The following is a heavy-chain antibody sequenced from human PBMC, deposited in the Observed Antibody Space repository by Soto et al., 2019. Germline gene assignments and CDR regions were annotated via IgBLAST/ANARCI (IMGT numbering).Heavy chain of an antibody. D-gene: IGHD1-1*01. CDR3: VRAGTKNLTHWLDT. J-gene: IGHJ5*02. V-gene: IGHV4-4*07. CDR1: GSCIMVLY. Sequence: AETXSLTCTICGSCIMVLYCTVMGKSAGKGRECLGRIYATWTTEYNPSLKSRVMMSVDTSKTQFSLKLRYVTAADTAVYYCVRAGTKNLTHWLDTWGQGISVTVSS. CDR2: IYATWTT.